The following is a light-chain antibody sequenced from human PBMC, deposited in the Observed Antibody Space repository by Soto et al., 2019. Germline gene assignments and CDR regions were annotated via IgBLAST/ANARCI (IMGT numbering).Light chain of an antibody. Sequence: QSALTQPASVSGSPGQSITISCTGTSSDIGAYNYVSWYQQHPGKAPELIIFEVNNRPSGVSNRFSGSKSGNTASLTISGLQLEDEADDHCSSYTGGSTYWIFGGGTKLTVL. V-gene: IGLV2-14*01. J-gene: IGLJ3*02. CDR2: EVN. CDR1: SSDIGAYNY. CDR3: SSYTGGSTYWI.